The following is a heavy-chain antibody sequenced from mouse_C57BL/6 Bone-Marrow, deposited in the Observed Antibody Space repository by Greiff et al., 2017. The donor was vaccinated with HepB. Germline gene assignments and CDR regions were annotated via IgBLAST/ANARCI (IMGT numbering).Heavy chain of an antibody. CDR2: ISNLAYSI. V-gene: IGHV5-15*04. CDR3: ARLLDSSGYGFAY. CDR1: GFTFSDYG. D-gene: IGHD3-2*02. Sequence: EVMLVESGGGLVQPGGSLKLSCAASGFTFSDYGMAWVRQAPRKGPEWVAFISNLAYSIYYADTVTGRFTISRENAKNTLYLEMSSLRSEDTAMYYCARLLDSSGYGFAYWGQGTLVTVSA. J-gene: IGHJ3*01.